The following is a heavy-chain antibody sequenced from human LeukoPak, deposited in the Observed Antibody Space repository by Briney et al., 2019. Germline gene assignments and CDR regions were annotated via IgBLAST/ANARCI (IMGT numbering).Heavy chain of an antibody. CDR3: ARVRAPDYALLNY. Sequence: GGSLRLSCAASGFTFSTYSMNWVRQAPGKGLEWVSYISSSSSTIYYADSVKGRSTISRDNAKSSLFLQMNSLRSDDTAVYYCARVRAPDYALLNYWGQGTLVTVSS. CDR2: ISSSSSTI. V-gene: IGHV3-48*01. D-gene: IGHD4-17*01. J-gene: IGHJ4*02. CDR1: GFTFSTYS.